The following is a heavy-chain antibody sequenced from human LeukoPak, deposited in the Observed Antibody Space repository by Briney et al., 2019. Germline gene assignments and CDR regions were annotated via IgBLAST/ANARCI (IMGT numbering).Heavy chain of an antibody. Sequence: GGSLRLSCAASGFTLSSYAMHWVRQAPGKGLEWVAVISYDGSNKYYADSVKGRFTISRDNSKNTLYLQMNSLRAEDTAVYYRAREEYSSSSRPLFDYWGQGTLVTVSS. V-gene: IGHV3-30-3*01. D-gene: IGHD6-6*01. J-gene: IGHJ4*02. CDR1: GFTLSSYA. CDR3: AREEYSSSSRPLFDY. CDR2: ISYDGSNK.